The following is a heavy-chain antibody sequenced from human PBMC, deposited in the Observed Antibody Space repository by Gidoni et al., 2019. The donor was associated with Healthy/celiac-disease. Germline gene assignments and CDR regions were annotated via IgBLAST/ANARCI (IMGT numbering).Heavy chain of an antibody. CDR1: GFTFSSYA. CDR2: ISGSGGST. J-gene: IGHJ4*02. D-gene: IGHD3-10*01. V-gene: IGHV3-23*01. Sequence: VQLLESGGGLVQPGGSLRLSCAASGFTFSSYAMSWVRQAPGKGLEWVSAISGSGGSTYYADSVKGRFTISRDNSKNTLYLQMNSLRAEDTAVYYCAKDDEGFGALVYYFDYWGQGTLVTVSS. CDR3: AKDDEGFGALVYYFDY.